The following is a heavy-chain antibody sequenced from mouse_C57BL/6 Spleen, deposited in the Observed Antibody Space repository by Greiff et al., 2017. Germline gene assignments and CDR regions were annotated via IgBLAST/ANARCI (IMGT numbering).Heavy chain of an antibody. Sequence: EVKLVESGPGMVKPSQSLSLTCTVTGYSITSGYDWHWIRHFPGNKLEWMGYISYSGSTNYNPSLKSRISITHDTSKNHFFLKLNSVTTEDTATYYCARGDGSSYGWFAYWGQGTLVTVSA. V-gene: IGHV3-1*01. CDR1: GYSITSGYD. D-gene: IGHD1-1*01. J-gene: IGHJ3*01. CDR2: ISYSGST. CDR3: ARGDGSSYGWFAY.